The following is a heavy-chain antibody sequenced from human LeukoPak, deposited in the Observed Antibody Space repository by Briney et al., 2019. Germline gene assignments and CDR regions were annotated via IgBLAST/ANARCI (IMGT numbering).Heavy chain of an antibody. CDR1: GYTFSTYG. D-gene: IGHD5-12*01. V-gene: IGHV1-18*01. CDR2: ISAYNGNT. Sequence: ASVKVSCKASGYTFSTYGISWVRQAPGQGLEWMGWISAYNGNTNYAQKFQGRVTVTTDTSTSTAYMELRSLRSDDTAVYYCARGGIVATLTPFDYWGQGTLVTVSS. J-gene: IGHJ4*02. CDR3: ARGGIVATLTPFDY.